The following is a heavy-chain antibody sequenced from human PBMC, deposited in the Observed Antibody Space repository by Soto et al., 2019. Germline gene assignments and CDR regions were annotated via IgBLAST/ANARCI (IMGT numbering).Heavy chain of an antibody. CDR3: ARAYCSGGSCYRELFHNWFDP. D-gene: IGHD2-15*01. CDR2: IIPIFGTA. CDR1: GGTXISYA. V-gene: IGHV1-69*13. J-gene: IGHJ5*02. Sequence: SXKVSFKAAGGTXISYASSWVRQAPGQGLEWRGGIIPIFGTANYAQKFQGGVTITADESTSTAYMELSSLRSEDTAVYYCARAYCSGGSCYRELFHNWFDPWGQGTLVTVSS.